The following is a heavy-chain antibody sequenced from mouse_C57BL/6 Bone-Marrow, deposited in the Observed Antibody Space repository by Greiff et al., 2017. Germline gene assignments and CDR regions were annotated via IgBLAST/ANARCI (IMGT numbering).Heavy chain of an antibody. D-gene: IGHD1-2*01. CDR1: GFTFSSYA. CDR3: ARDYYGFYAMDY. Sequence: EVKLMESGGGLVKPGGCLKLSCAASGFTFSSYAMSWVRQTPEKRLEWVATISDGGSYTYYPDNVKGRFTISRDNAKNNLYLQMSHLKSEDTAMYYCARDYYGFYAMDYWGQGTSVTVSS. CDR2: ISDGGSYT. V-gene: IGHV5-4*01. J-gene: IGHJ4*01.